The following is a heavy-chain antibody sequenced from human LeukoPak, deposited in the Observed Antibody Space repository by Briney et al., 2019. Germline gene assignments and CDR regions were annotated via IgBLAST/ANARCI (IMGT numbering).Heavy chain of an antibody. Sequence: SETLFLTCTVSDYSINSANYWGWIRQPPGKGLEWIGSVYHGGSTYYNPSLKSRVTISVDASRNQFSLKLTSVTAADTAVYYCARVVGAGLYYFDYWGQGTLVTVSS. D-gene: IGHD1-26*01. J-gene: IGHJ4*02. V-gene: IGHV4-38-2*02. CDR2: VYHGGST. CDR3: ARVVGAGLYYFDY. CDR1: DYSINSANY.